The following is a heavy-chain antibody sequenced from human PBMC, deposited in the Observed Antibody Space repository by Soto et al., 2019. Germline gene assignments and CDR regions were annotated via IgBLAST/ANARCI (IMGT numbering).Heavy chain of an antibody. CDR1: GLTLRSYA. Sequence: EGQLLQSGGDLVQPGGSLRLSCAGSGLTLRSYAMTWLRQTPEKGLEWVSTISGRSAVPSYADSVNGRFTVSRDNSKNTLYLQMNGLRPDDTAIYYCAKGGPFTGGFDPWGQGTLVTVSA. V-gene: IGHV3-23*01. J-gene: IGHJ5*02. CDR3: AKGGPFTGGFDP. CDR2: ISGRSAVP. D-gene: IGHD3-16*01.